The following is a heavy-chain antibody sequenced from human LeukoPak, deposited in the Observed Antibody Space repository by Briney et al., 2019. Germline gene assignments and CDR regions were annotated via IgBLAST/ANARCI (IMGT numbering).Heavy chain of an antibody. CDR2: IYYSGST. D-gene: IGHD3-3*01. Sequence: SETLSLTCTVSGGSISSGGYYWSWIRQHPGKGLVWVGYIYYSGSTYYNPSLKSRVTISVDTSKNQFSLKLSSVTAADTAVYYCARAPITIFGVVIIAAPHYYYGMDVWGQGTTVTVSS. CDR3: ARAPITIFGVVIIAAPHYYYGMDV. V-gene: IGHV4-31*03. CDR1: GGSISSGGYY. J-gene: IGHJ6*02.